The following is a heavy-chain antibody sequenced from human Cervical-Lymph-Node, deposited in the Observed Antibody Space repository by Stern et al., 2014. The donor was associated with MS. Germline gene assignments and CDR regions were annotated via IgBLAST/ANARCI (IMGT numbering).Heavy chain of an antibody. CDR3: ARDTARHGFDI. Sequence: VQLVESGAEVKKPGSAVKVSCKASGDTFTRYPISWVRQAPGQGLEWMGGIIPMFATANYAQKFQGRVTITADESTRTAYMELSSLTSEDTAVYYCARDTARHGFDIWGQGTMVTVSS. CDR2: IIPMFATA. D-gene: IGHD1-1*01. J-gene: IGHJ3*02. V-gene: IGHV1-69*01. CDR1: GDTFTRYP.